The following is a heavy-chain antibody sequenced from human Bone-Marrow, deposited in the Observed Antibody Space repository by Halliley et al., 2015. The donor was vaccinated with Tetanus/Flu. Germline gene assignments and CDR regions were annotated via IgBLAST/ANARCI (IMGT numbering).Heavy chain of an antibody. CDR1: GFTVNNNY. Sequence: AASGFTVNNNYLSWVRQAPGKGLEWVSSIYAGGTAYFADSVRGRFTISRDESKNTVYLQMNNLRVEDTAVYHCARGGGRYYSPYDWGQGTLVTVSS. V-gene: IGHV3-53*01. CDR2: IYAGGTA. CDR3: ARGGGRYYSPYD. J-gene: IGHJ4*02. D-gene: IGHD3-10*01.